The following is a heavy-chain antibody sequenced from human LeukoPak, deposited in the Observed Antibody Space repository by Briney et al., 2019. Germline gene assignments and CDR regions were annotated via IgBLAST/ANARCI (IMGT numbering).Heavy chain of an antibody. CDR2: LTINGDST. V-gene: IGHV3-64D*06. CDR3: VKGLSSWYADPFHI. CDR1: GFTFSSYA. D-gene: IGHD6-13*01. Sequence: PGGSLRLSCSASGFTFSSYAMHWVRQAPGKGLQYVSGLTINGDSTYYADSVKGRFTISRDNSKNTLYLQMSSLRVEDTSVYYFVKGLSSWYADPFHIWGQGTMVTVSS. J-gene: IGHJ3*02.